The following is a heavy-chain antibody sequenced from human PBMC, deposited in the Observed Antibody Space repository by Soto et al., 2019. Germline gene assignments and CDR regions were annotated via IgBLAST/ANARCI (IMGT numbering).Heavy chain of an antibody. CDR1: GYTFTSYG. CDR3: ARGHGSGKMYDAFDI. Sequence: QVQLVQSGAEVKKPGASVKVSCKASGYTFTSYGISWVRQAPGHGLEWMGWISAYNGNTNYAQKLQGRVTMTTDTSTSTAYIELRSLRSDDTDVYYCARGHGSGKMYDAFDIWGQGTMVTVSS. V-gene: IGHV1-18*01. J-gene: IGHJ3*02. D-gene: IGHD3-10*01. CDR2: ISAYNGNT.